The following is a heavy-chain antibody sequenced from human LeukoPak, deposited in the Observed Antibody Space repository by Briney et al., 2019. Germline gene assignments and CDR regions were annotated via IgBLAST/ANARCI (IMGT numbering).Heavy chain of an antibody. V-gene: IGHV3-7*05. CDR1: GFTFSSYW. CDR2: INPDGSDH. Sequence: GGSLRLSCAVSGFTFSSYWINWVRQAPGKGPEWAASINPDGSDHYYVDSVKGRFTISRDNAKDSLYLQMSSLRVEDTAVYFCVRGRPYWGQGTLVTVSS. J-gene: IGHJ4*02. CDR3: VRGRPY.